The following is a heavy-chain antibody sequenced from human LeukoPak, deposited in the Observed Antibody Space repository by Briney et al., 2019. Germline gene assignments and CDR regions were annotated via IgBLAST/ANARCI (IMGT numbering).Heavy chain of an antibody. J-gene: IGHJ3*02. V-gene: IGHV3-48*01. D-gene: IGHD2-2*01. CDR2: ISSSSSTI. CDR3: ATPIVVVPAGRLGEPPRAFDI. Sequence: GGSLRLSCAASGFTFSSYSMNWVRQAPGKGLEWVSYISSSSSTIYYADSVKGRFTISRDNAKNSLYLQMNSLRAEDTAVYYCATPIVVVPAGRLGEPPRAFDIWGQGTMVTVSS. CDR1: GFTFSSYS.